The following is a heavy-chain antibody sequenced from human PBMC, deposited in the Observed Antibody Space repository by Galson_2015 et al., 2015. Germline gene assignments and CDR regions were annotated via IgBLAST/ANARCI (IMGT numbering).Heavy chain of an antibody. V-gene: IGHV3-30-3*01. CDR1: GFTFSSYA. CDR2: ISYDGSNK. Sequence: SLRLSCAASGFTFSSYAMHWVRQAPGKGLEWVAVISYDGSNKYYADSVKGRFTISRDNSKNTLYLQMNSLRAEDTAVYYCARGGVYCSSTSCYGVANTVTTHPDYWGQGTLVTVSS. D-gene: IGHD2-2*01. CDR3: ARGGVYCSSTSCYGVANTVTTHPDY. J-gene: IGHJ4*02.